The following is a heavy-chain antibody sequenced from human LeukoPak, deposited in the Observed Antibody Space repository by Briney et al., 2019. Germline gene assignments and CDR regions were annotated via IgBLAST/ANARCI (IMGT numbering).Heavy chain of an antibody. D-gene: IGHD3-10*01. CDR1: GFTFSSYA. CDR2: IYSGGST. Sequence: GSLRLSCAASGFTFSSYAMHWVRQAPGKGLEWVSVIYSGGSTYYADSVKGRFTISRDNSKNTLYLQMNSLRAEDTAVYYCARESITMVRGVITNYYYYYMDVWGKGTTVTISS. V-gene: IGHV3-66*01. J-gene: IGHJ6*03. CDR3: ARESITMVRGVITNYYYYYMDV.